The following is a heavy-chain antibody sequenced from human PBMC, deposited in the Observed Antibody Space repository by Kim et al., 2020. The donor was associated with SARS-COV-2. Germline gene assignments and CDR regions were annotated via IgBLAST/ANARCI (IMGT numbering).Heavy chain of an antibody. J-gene: IGHJ6*02. CDR1: GFTFSSYD. D-gene: IGHD3-22*01. V-gene: IGHV3-13*01. CDR3: ARGGLGYYYDSSGPSSSPTSYYGMDV. Sequence: GGSLRLSCAASGFTFSSYDMHWVRQATGKGLEWVSAIGTAGDTYYPGSVKGRFTISRENAKNSLYLQMNSLRAGDTAVYYCARGGLGYYYDSSGPSSSPTSYYGMDVWGQGTTVTVSS. CDR2: IGTAGDT.